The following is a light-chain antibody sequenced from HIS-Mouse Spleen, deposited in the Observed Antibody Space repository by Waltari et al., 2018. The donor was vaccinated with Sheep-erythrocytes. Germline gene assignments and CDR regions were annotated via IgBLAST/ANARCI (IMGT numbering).Light chain of an antibody. V-gene: IGLV2-23*01. J-gene: IGLJ2*01. CDR1: SNDVGSYNL. Sequence: QSARTQPASVSGSPGQSITISCTGTSNDVGSYNLVSWYQQHPGKAPKLKIYEGSKRPSGVSNRFSGSKSGNTASLTISGLQAEDEADYYCCSYAGSSTNVVFGGGTKLTVL. CDR2: EGS. CDR3: CSYAGSSTNVV.